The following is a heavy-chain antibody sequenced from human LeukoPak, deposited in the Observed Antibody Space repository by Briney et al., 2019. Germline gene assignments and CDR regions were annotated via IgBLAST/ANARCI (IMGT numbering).Heavy chain of an antibody. CDR1: GGSFSGYY. Sequence: SETLSLTCAVYGGSFSGYYWSWIRQPPGKGLEWIGEINHSGSTNYNPSLKSRVTISVDTSKNQFSLKLSSVTAADTAVYYCARNRWFDPWGQGTLVTVSS. V-gene: IGHV4-34*01. CDR3: ARNRWFDP. CDR2: INHSGST. D-gene: IGHD2/OR15-2a*01. J-gene: IGHJ5*02.